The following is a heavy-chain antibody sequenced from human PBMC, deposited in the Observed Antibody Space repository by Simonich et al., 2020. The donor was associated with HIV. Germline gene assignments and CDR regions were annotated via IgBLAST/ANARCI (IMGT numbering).Heavy chain of an antibody. CDR1: GFTFDDYA. D-gene: IGHD3-10*01. J-gene: IGHJ4*02. CDR3: AKDKGAYYGSGSPVY. CDR2: ISWNSGSI. Sequence: EVQLVESGGGLVQPGRSLRLSCAASGFTFDDYAMHWGRQAPGKRLECGSGISWNSGSIGYADSVKGRFTISRDNAKNSLYLQMNSLRAEDTALYYCAKDKGAYYGSGSPVYWGQGTLVTVSS. V-gene: IGHV3-9*01.